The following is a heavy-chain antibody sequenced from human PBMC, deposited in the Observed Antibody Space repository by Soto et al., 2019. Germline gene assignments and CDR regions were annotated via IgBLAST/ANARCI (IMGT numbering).Heavy chain of an antibody. CDR1: GASISSGNW. J-gene: IGHJ4*02. CDR2: IFHDGTA. V-gene: IGHV4-4*01. Sequence: LSLTCAVSGASISSGNWWTWVRQTPQRGLEYIGEIFHDGTANYYPSFERRVAISVDTSKNQFSLKLTSVTAADTAIYFCTRLVYDTRLNYMYFDFWGQGALVTVSS. D-gene: IGHD2-8*01. CDR3: TRLVYDTRLNYMYFDF.